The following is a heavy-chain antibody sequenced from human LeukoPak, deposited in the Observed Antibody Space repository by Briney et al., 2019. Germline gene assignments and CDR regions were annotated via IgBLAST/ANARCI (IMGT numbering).Heavy chain of an antibody. J-gene: IGHJ3*02. CDR2: INPNSGGT. Sequence: ASVKVSCKASGYTFTGYYMHWVRQAPGQGLEWMGWINPNSGGTNYAQKFQGRVTMTRDTSISTAYMELSRLRSDDTAVYYCASDSSGAPLSDDAFDIWGQGTMVTVSS. D-gene: IGHD1-26*01. CDR3: ASDSSGAPLSDDAFDI. V-gene: IGHV1-2*02. CDR1: GYTFTGYY.